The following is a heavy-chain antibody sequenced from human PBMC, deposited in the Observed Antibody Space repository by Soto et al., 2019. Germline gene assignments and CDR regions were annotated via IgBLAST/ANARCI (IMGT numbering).Heavy chain of an antibody. Sequence: GGSLRLSCEASGFTFNNYEMNWVRQAPGKGLEWVSYTNSYGTSIYYADSVKGRFTISRDNARDSLYLQMNSLRDEDTAVYYCARDHINGWKFDYWGRGTLVTVSS. D-gene: IGHD6-19*01. CDR2: TNSYGTSI. V-gene: IGHV3-48*03. CDR1: GFTFNNYE. CDR3: ARDHINGWKFDY. J-gene: IGHJ4*02.